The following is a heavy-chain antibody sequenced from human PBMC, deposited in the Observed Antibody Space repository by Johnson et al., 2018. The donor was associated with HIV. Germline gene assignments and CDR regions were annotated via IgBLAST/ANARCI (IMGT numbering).Heavy chain of an antibody. CDR3: AREPGIAVAGTDAFDI. CDR1: GFTFSSYG. D-gene: IGHD6-19*01. CDR2: ISSDVSNK. Sequence: QVQLVESGGGLVQPGRSLRLSCAASGFTFSSYGMHWVRQAPGKGLEWVAVISSDVSNKYYADSVKGRFTISRDNSKNTLYLQMNSLSAEDTAVYYCAREPGIAVAGTDAFDIWGQGTMVTVSS. V-gene: IGHV3-30*19. J-gene: IGHJ3*02.